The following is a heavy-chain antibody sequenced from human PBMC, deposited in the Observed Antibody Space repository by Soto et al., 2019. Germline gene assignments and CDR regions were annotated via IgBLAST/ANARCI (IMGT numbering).Heavy chain of an antibody. V-gene: IGHV4-59*11. CDR1: GGSSTNHF. CDR2: IYSYSGST. Sequence: QVQLQESGPGLVKPSETLSLTCTVSGGSSTNHFWSWIRQSPGKGLEWIGFIYSYSGSTSYNPSLRRRVTISVDASKSQISLKLSSVTAADTAVYYCAIMLGDPVLSFDYWGQGTLVTVSS. CDR3: AIMLGDPVLSFDY. J-gene: IGHJ4*02. D-gene: IGHD3-10*02.